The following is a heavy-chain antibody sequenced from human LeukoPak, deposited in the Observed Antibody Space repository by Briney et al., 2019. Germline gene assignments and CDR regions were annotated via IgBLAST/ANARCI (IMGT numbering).Heavy chain of an antibody. CDR3: ARLNADNYDFWSGYYTGYYYGMDV. V-gene: IGHV4-4*07. D-gene: IGHD3-3*01. CDR2: IYTSGST. J-gene: IGHJ6*02. CDR1: GGSISSYY. Sequence: NPSETLSLTCTVSGGSISSYYWSWIRQPAGKGLEWIGRIYTSGSTNYNPSLKSRVTMSVDTSKNQFSLKLSSVTAADTAVYYCARLNADNYDFWSGYYTGYYYGMDVWGQGTTVTVSS.